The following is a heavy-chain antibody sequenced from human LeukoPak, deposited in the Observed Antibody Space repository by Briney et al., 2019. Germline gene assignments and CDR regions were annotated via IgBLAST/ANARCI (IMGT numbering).Heavy chain of an antibody. J-gene: IGHJ3*02. CDR1: GFTVSSNY. Sequence: GGSLRLSCAASGFTVSSNYMTWVRQAPKKGLEWVTVIYMGGSTYYADLVKGRFTISRDNSKNTVYLQMNSQRAEDTAVYYCARLRCDGTCYESKRTAFDIWGQGTMVTVSS. CDR3: ARLRCDGTCYESKRTAFDI. D-gene: IGHD2-15*01. CDR2: IYMGGST. V-gene: IGHV3-66*04.